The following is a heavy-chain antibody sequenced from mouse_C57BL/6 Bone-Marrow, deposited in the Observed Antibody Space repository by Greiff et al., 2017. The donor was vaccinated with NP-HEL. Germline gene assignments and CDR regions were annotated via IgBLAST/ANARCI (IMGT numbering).Heavy chain of an antibody. Sequence: EVKLQQSGPVLVKPGASVKMSCKASGYTFTDYYMNWVKQSHGKSLEWIGVINPYNGGTSYNQKFKGKATLTVDKSSSTAYMELNSLTSEDSAVYYCANYYPHWYFDVWGTGTTVTVSS. D-gene: IGHD1-1*01. V-gene: IGHV1-19*01. CDR1: GYTFTDYY. CDR2: INPYNGGT. J-gene: IGHJ1*03. CDR3: ANYYPHWYFDV.